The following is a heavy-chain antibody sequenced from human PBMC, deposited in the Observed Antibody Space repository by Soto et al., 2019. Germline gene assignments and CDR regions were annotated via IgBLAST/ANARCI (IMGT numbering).Heavy chain of an antibody. Sequence: GGSLRLSCAASGFTFSSYGMHWVRQAPGKGLEWVEVISYDGSNKYYADSVKGRFTISRDNSKNTLYLQMNSLRAEDTAVYYCAKALLDIVVVPAAPLGFDPWGQGTLVTVSS. CDR3: AKALLDIVVVPAAPLGFDP. D-gene: IGHD2-2*01. V-gene: IGHV3-30*18. CDR2: ISYDGSNK. J-gene: IGHJ5*02. CDR1: GFTFSSYG.